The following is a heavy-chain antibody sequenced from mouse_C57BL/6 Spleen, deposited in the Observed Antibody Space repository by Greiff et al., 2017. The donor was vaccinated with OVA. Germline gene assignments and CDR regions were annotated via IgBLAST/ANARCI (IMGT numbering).Heavy chain of an antibody. CDR2: INPSNGGT. CDR1: GYTFTSYW. J-gene: IGHJ4*01. CDR3: ARLITTNYYAMDY. Sequence: VQLQQPGTELVKPGASVKLSCKASGYTFTSYWMHWVKQRPGQGLEWIGNINPSNGGTNYNEKFKSKATLTVDKSSSTAYMQLSSLTSEDSAVYYCARLITTNYYAMDYWGQGTSGTVSS. V-gene: IGHV1-53*01. D-gene: IGHD2-4*01.